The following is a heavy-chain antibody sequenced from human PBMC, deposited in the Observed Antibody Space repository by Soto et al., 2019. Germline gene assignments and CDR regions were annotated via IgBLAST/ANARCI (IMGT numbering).Heavy chain of an antibody. J-gene: IGHJ4*02. CDR3: ARGPTDYYDNSGNYFLDY. V-gene: IGHV1-18*01. D-gene: IGHD3-22*01. Sequence: QVQLVRSGAEVKKPGASVKVSCKASGYTFTTYGMIWVRQAPGQGLDWMGWISTYNGNTKYAERLQGRVTMTTDTTTSTAYMELRSLRSDDTAVYYCARGPTDYYDNSGNYFLDYWGQGTLVTVSS. CDR2: ISTYNGNT. CDR1: GYTFTTYG.